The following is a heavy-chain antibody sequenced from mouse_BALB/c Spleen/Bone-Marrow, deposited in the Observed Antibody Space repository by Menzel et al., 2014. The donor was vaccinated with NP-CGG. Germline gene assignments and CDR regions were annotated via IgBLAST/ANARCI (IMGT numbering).Heavy chain of an antibody. CDR1: GYTFSSYW. J-gene: IGHJ3*01. V-gene: IGHV1-9*01. Sequence: VKLVESGPELMKPGASVKISCKATGYTFSSYWIEWVKQRPGHGLEWIGEILPGSGNTNYNEKFKGKATFTADTSSNAAYMQLSSLTSEDSAVYYCTRQRFACWGQRTLVTVS. CDR3: TRQRFAC. CDR2: ILPGSGNT.